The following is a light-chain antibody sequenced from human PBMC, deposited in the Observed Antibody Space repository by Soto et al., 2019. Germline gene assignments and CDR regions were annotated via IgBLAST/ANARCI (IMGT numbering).Light chain of an antibody. J-gene: IGLJ1*01. CDR1: SSDVGGYNY. V-gene: IGLV2-14*01. CDR3: SSYTSNSTLYV. Sequence: QSALTQPASVSGSPGQSITISCTGTSSDVGGYNYVSLYQPHPGKAPNLMIYEVGNRPSAVSNRHSGSKTGNTASLTTSELQAEGQADYYFSSYTSNSTLYVFGTGTKLTVL. CDR2: EVG.